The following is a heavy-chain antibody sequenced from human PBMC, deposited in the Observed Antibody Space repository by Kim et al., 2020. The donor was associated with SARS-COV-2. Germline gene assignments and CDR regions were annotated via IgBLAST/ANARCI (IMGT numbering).Heavy chain of an antibody. D-gene: IGHD6-6*01. V-gene: IGHV4-39*01. CDR3: ARVWVEYSSSRWRYYYYGLGV. Sequence: SETLSLTCSVSGGSISSSSYYWGWIRQPPGKGLEWIGSIYYSGSTYYNPSLKSRVTISVDTSKNQFSLKLSSVTAADTAVYYCARVWVEYSSSRWRYYYYGLGVWGQGTTVTVSS. CDR2: IYYSGST. CDR1: GGSISSSSYY. J-gene: IGHJ6*02.